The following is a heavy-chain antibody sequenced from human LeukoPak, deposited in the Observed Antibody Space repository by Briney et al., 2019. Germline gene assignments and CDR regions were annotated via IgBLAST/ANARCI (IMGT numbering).Heavy chain of an antibody. CDR1: GFTFSSYA. J-gene: IGHJ6*02. Sequence: GGSLRLSCAASGFTFSSYAMHWVRQAPGKGLEWVAVISYDGSNKYYADSVKGRFTISRDNAKDTLYLQMNSLRAEDTAVYYCARMDDGWELFSHYGMDVWGQGTTVTVSS. V-gene: IGHV3-30-3*01. CDR3: ARMDDGWELFSHYGMDV. CDR2: ISYDGSNK. D-gene: IGHD3-10*01.